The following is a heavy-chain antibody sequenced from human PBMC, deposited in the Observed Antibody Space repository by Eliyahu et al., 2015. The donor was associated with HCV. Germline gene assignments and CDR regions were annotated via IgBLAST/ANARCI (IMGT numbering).Heavy chain of an antibody. CDR2: IYPDDSET. Sequence: EVQLVQSGAEVKKPGESLKIPCKGSGYSFTNYWXGGVRQMPGKGLEWMGIIYPDDSETRYSPSFQGQVTISVDKSISIAYLQWSSLKASDTARYYCASGYSRSPKTHYYYYYGLDVWGQGTTVTVS. D-gene: IGHD1-26*01. CDR3: ASGYSRSPKTHYYYYYGLDV. CDR1: GYSFTNYW. V-gene: IGHV5-51*01. J-gene: IGHJ6*02.